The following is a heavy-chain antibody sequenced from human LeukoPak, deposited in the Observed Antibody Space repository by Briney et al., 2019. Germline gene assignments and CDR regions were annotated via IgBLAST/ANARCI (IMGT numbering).Heavy chain of an antibody. Sequence: SETLSLTCAVSGVSISSSSSICWTWVRQPPGEGLEWIGEIYHNGATNHNPSLKSRVTLLLDKSKNQFSLRLNSVTAADTAVYYCARNGGNSDYDYWGQGTLVTVSS. D-gene: IGHD4-23*01. V-gene: IGHV4-4*02. CDR3: ARNGGNSDYDY. CDR2: IYHNGAT. CDR1: GVSISSSSSIC. J-gene: IGHJ4*02.